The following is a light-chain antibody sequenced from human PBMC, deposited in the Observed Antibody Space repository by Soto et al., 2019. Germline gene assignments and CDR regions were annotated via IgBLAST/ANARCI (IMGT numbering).Light chain of an antibody. V-gene: IGKV4-1*01. CDR2: WAS. CDR3: QQYYSTPIT. CDR1: RSVLHSSNNNNY. Sequence: DHVMTQSPDSLAVSLGERATTNCRSSRSVLHSSNNNNYLAWYQQKPGQPPKLLIYWASTRESGVPDRFSGSGSGTDFTLTISSLQAEDVAVYYCQQYYSTPITFGQGTRLEIK. J-gene: IGKJ5*01.